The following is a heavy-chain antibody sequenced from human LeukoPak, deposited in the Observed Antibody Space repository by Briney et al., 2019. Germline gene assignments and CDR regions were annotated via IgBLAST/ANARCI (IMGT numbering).Heavy chain of an antibody. CDR1: GGSVSSGSYY. V-gene: IGHV4-61*01. D-gene: IGHD1-26*01. Sequence: SETLSLTCTVSGGSVSSGSYYWSWIRQPPGKGLEWIGYIYYSGSTNYNPSLKSRVTISVDTSKNQFSLKLSSVTAADTAVYYCARVGSGSYFLDGFDIWGQGTLVTVSS. CDR2: IYYSGST. CDR3: ARVGSGSYFLDGFDI. J-gene: IGHJ3*02.